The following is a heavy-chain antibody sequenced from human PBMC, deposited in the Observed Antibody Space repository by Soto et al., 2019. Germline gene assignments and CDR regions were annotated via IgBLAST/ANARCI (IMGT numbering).Heavy chain of an antibody. J-gene: IGHJ4*02. V-gene: IGHV3-30*03. CDR2: ISSDGHHQ. CDR3: SRGTYYPQSSGLHADY. D-gene: IGHD3-22*01. CDR1: GFSFNDYA. Sequence: VGSLRLSCATSGFSFNDYAMYWVRQAPGQGLEWVAIISSDGHHQFYLDNLRGRFTVSRDNSKNTLYLQMNSLRPEDTAVYYCSRGTYYPQSSGLHADYWGPGTVVTVSS.